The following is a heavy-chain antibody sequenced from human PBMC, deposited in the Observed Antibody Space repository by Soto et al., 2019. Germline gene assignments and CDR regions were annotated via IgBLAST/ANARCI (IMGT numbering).Heavy chain of an antibody. D-gene: IGHD6-19*01. Sequence: QITLKESGPTLVKPTQTLTLTCTFSGFSLSTSGVGVGWIRQPPGKALEWLALIYWDDDKRYSPSLKSRLTITKDTSKNQVVLTMTNMDPVDTATYYCASYVHSGWYLAFFDYWGQGTLVTVSS. CDR1: GFSLSTSGVG. J-gene: IGHJ4*02. CDR3: ASYVHSGWYLAFFDY. V-gene: IGHV2-5*02. CDR2: IYWDDDK.